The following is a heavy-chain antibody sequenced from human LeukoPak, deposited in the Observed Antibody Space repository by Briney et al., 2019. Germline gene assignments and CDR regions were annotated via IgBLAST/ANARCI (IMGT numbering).Heavy chain of an antibody. V-gene: IGHV4-38-2*02. CDR3: SRMGAASDF. CDR1: GYSISSAYN. J-gene: IGHJ4*02. CDR2: MSNSGST. D-gene: IGHD1-26*01. Sequence: SETLSLTCSVSGYSISSAYNWGWIRQAPGRGREWVGSMSNSGSTYYNASLKSRVTISADTSKSQFSLNLTSVTAADTAIYYCSRMGAASDFWGQGTLVTVSS.